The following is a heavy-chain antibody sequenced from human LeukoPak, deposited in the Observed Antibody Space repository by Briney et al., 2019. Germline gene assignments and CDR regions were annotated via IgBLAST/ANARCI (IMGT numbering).Heavy chain of an antibody. J-gene: IGHJ6*03. D-gene: IGHD3-22*01. CDR3: TRGSIVYYYMDV. V-gene: IGHV1-8*02. CDR1: RYTFTSYG. Sequence: GASVKVSCKASRYTFTSYGISWVRQATGQGLEWMGWMNPNSGNTGYAQKFQGRVTMTRNTSISTAYMELSSLRSEDTAVYYCTRGSIVYYYMDVWGKGTTVTISS. CDR2: MNPNSGNT.